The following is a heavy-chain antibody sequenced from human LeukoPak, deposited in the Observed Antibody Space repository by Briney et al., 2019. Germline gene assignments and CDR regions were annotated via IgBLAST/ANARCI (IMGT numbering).Heavy chain of an antibody. V-gene: IGHV4-34*01. CDR3: AGAYCSSTSCSFDY. Sequence: SETLSLTCAVYGGSFSGYYWSWIRRPPGKGLEWIGEINHSGSTNYNPSLKSRVTISVDTSKNQFSLKLSSVTAADTAVYYCAGAYCSSTSCSFDYWGQGTLVTVSS. D-gene: IGHD2-2*01. CDR2: INHSGST. J-gene: IGHJ4*02. CDR1: GGSFSGYY.